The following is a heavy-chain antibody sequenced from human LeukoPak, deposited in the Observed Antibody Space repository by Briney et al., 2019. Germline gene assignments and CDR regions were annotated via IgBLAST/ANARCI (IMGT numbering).Heavy chain of an antibody. V-gene: IGHV1-69*05. D-gene: IGHD4-11*01. CDR1: GGSFRRSA. CDR3: TKTSQSPVTSGAFDI. CDR2: IIPMFGTP. Sequence: SVKVSCKASGGSFRRSAISWVRQTPGQGLEWMGGIIPMFGTPNYAQKFRGRVSMTTEESTSTAYMELSSLTSEDTAVYYCTKTSQSPVTSGAFDIWGQGTMVTVSS. J-gene: IGHJ3*02.